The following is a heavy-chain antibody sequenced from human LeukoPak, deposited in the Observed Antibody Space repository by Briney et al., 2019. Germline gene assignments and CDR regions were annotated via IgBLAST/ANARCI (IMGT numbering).Heavy chain of an antibody. J-gene: IGHJ4*02. Sequence: GESLRLSCAASRFTLSDYYMSWIRQVPGKGREWVSYISRSGGPIFHRGSVEGRFSLARGAAENSLYLQLNSLRVEDTAVYYCTRGRRTNEYWGQGTLVTVSS. V-gene: IGHV3-11*04. CDR1: RFTLSDYY. CDR3: TRGRRTNEY. D-gene: IGHD1-1*01. CDR2: ISRSGGPI.